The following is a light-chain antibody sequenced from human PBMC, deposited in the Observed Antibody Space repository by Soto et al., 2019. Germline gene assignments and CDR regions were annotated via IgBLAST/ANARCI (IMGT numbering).Light chain of an antibody. CDR1: QSVSTY. Sequence: EIALTQSPAILSLSPGERATLSCRASQSVSTYLAWYQQKPGQAPRLLIYDTFNRATGIPARFSGSGSGTDFTLTISSLEPEDLAVYYCVQRNDWPWTSGQGTKVEIK. V-gene: IGKV3-11*01. CDR3: VQRNDWPWT. CDR2: DTF. J-gene: IGKJ1*01.